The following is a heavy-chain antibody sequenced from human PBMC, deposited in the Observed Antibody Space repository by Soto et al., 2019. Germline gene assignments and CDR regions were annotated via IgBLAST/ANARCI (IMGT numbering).Heavy chain of an antibody. Sequence: NPSETLSLTCTVSGGSIGSYYWSWIRQPPGKELEWIGYIYYSGSTNYNPSLKSRVTISVDTSKNQFSLKLSSVTAADTAVYYCATAGPYGDYERGESWGQGTLVTVSS. V-gene: IGHV4-59*01. CDR1: GGSIGSYY. D-gene: IGHD4-17*01. CDR2: IYYSGST. CDR3: ATAGPYGDYERGES. J-gene: IGHJ4*02.